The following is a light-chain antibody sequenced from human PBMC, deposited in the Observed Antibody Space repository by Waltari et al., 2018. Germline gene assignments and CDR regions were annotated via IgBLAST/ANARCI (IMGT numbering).Light chain of an antibody. Sequence: DIVLTQSPLSLSVIPGEPASISCRASQSLLHGSGFNYLDWYLQKPGQSPQLLIYLGSNRASGVPDRFSGSGSGTDFTLKISGLEAEDVGIYYCMQALQTPLTFGGGTKVEV. CDR2: LGS. CDR3: MQALQTPLT. CDR1: QSLLHGSGFNY. J-gene: IGKJ4*01. V-gene: IGKV2-28*01.